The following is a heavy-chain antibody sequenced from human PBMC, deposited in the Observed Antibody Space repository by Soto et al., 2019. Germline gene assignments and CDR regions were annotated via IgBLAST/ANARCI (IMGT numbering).Heavy chain of an antibody. V-gene: IGHV5-51*01. CDR3: ARRYCSGGRCYSGMLYYYYGMDV. CDR1: GYSFTSYW. CDR2: IYPGDSDT. Sequence: GESLKISCKGSGYSFTSYWIGWVRQMPGKGLEWMGIIYPGDSDTRYSPSFQGQVTISADKSISTAYLQWSSLKASDTAMYYCARRYCSGGRCYSGMLYYYYGMDVWGQGTTVTVSS. D-gene: IGHD2-15*01. J-gene: IGHJ6*02.